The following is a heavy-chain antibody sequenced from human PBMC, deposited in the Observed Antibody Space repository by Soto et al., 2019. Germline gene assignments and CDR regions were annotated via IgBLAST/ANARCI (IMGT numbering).Heavy chain of an antibody. Sequence: QLQLQESGSGLVKPSQTLALTCAVSGGSISSGPYSWSWIRQPPGKVLEWIGYIYHDGSTYYNPSLKNRVTISVDKSKNQCPLKLSSVTAADTAVYYWARRVNSVVDPWGQGTLVTVSS. CDR1: GGSISSGPYS. CDR2: IYHDGST. D-gene: IGHD1-1*01. CDR3: ARRVNSVVDP. V-gene: IGHV4-30-2*01. J-gene: IGHJ5*02.